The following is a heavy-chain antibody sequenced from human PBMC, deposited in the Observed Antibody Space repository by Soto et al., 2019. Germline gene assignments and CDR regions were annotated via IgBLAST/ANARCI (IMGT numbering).Heavy chain of an antibody. CDR2: ISYDGSNK. Sequence: QVQLVESGGGVVQPGRSLRLSCAASGFTFSSYGMHWVRQAPGKGLEWVAVISYDGSNKYYADSVKGRFTISRDNSKNTLYLQMNSLRAEDTAVYYCAKDGSSGYVYWYFDLWGRGTLVTVSS. CDR1: GFTFSSYG. V-gene: IGHV3-30*18. J-gene: IGHJ2*01. CDR3: AKDGSSGYVYWYFDL. D-gene: IGHD3-22*01.